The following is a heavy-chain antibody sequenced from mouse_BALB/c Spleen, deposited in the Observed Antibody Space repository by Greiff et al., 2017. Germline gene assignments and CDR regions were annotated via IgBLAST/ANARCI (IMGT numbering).Heavy chain of an antibody. D-gene: IGHD2-10*02. CDR3: AGAYDYDAMDY. CDR2: IDPANGNT. Sequence: EVQLVESGAELVKPGASVKLSCTASGFNIKDTYMHWVKQRPEQGLEWIGRIDPANGNTKYDPKFQGKATITADTSSNTAYLQLSSLTSEDTAVYYCAGAYDYDAMDYWGQGTSVTVSS. CDR1: GFNIKDTY. J-gene: IGHJ4*01. V-gene: IGHV14-3*02.